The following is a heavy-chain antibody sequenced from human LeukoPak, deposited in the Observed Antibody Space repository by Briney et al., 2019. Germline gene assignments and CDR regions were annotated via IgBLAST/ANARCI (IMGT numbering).Heavy chain of an antibody. CDR1: GGSFSGYY. Sequence: SETLSLTCAVYGGSFSGYYWSWIRQPPGKGLEWIGEINHSGSTNYNPSLKSRVTISVDTSKNQFSLKLSSVTAADTAVYYCARGLYSGYGDYFDYWGQGTLVTVSS. D-gene: IGHD5-12*01. J-gene: IGHJ4*02. V-gene: IGHV4-34*01. CDR3: ARGLYSGYGDYFDY. CDR2: INHSGST.